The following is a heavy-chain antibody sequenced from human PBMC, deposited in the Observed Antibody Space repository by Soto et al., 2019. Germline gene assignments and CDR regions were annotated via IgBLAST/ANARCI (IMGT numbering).Heavy chain of an antibody. V-gene: IGHV3-23*01. D-gene: IGHD1-26*01. CDR2: IRGSGGST. J-gene: IGHJ4*02. CDR3: AKASDARELLNSFDY. CDR1: GFTFSSYA. Sequence: EVQLLESGGGLVQPGGSLRLSCAASGFTFSSYAMSCVRQAPGKGLEWVSAIRGSGGSTYYADSVKGRFTISRDNSKNTRYLQMNSLRAEDTAVYYCAKASDARELLNSFDYWGQGTLVTVSS.